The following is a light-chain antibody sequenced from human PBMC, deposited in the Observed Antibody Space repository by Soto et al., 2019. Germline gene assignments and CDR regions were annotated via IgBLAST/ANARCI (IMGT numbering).Light chain of an antibody. CDR3: QQYNSPWT. J-gene: IGKJ1*01. Sequence: DIQMTQSPSTLSASLGDRVTITCLSSHSISSWLAWYQQKPGKAPKLLIYDASSLESGVPSRFSGSGSGTEFTLTISSLQPDDFATYYCQQYNSPWTFGQGTKVDIK. CDR1: HSISSW. V-gene: IGKV1-5*01. CDR2: DAS.